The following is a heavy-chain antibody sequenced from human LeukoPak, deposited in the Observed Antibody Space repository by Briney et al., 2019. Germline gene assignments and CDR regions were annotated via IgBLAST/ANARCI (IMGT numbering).Heavy chain of an antibody. CDR2: IHSSGST. V-gene: IGHV4-61*02. CDR1: GGSISSSSYY. CDR3: VRDVVDWGSLQYYFEY. D-gene: IGHD7-27*01. Sequence: PSETLSLTCTVSGGSISSSSYYWSWIRQPAGKGLEWIGRIHSSGSTDYNPSLKSRVTMSVDTSKNQFSLRLTFVTAADTAVYYCVRDVVDWGSLQYYFEYWGQGTLVTVSS. J-gene: IGHJ4*02.